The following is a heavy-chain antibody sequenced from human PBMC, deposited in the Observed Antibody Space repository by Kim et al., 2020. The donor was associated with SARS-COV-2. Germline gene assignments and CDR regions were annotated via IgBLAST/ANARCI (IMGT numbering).Heavy chain of an antibody. V-gene: IGHV3-23*01. CDR3: VNYGSGSVVVYFDY. J-gene: IGHJ4*02. Sequence: ADSVKGRFTISRDNSKNTLYLQMNSLRAEDTAVYDCVNYGSGSVVVYFDYWGQGTLVTVSS. D-gene: IGHD3-10*01.